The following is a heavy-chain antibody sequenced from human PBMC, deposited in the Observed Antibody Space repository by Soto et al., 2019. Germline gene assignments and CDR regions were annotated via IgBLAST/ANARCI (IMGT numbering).Heavy chain of an antibody. CDR2: IYYSGST. D-gene: IGHD3-10*02. Sequence: PGNGLEWIGSIYYSGSTYYNPSLKSRVTICVDTSKTQLSLKLSSVTAADTAVFFFQAEDGIRDVRSVSAFLLNRSSDL. CDR3: QAEDGIRDVRSVSAFLLNRSSDL. V-gene: IGHV4-30-2*03. J-gene: IGHJ2*01.